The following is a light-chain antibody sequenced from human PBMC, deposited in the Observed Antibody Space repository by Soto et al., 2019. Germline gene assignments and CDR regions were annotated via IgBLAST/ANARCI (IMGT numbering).Light chain of an antibody. Sequence: EIVLTQSPDTVSVSPGERASLSCRASQSVSSSYLAWYQQKPGQAPRLLIYGASSRATGIPDRFSGSGSGTDFTLTISRLEPEDFAVYYCQQYGSSPLTFGGGTKVDIK. CDR3: QQYGSSPLT. CDR2: GAS. J-gene: IGKJ4*01. V-gene: IGKV3-20*01. CDR1: QSVSSSY.